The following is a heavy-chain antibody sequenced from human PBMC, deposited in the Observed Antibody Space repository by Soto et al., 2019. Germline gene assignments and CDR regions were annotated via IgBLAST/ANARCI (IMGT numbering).Heavy chain of an antibody. CDR3: AREWGLLPYYVMNV. Sequence: SETLSLTCIVSGDSVTSGSYYWTWLRQPPGKGLEWIGYISYTGRTKYNPSLQSRVTISVDTSKNDFSLNLSSVTAADTAVYFCAREWGLLPYYVMNVWGHGTAVTVTS. J-gene: IGHJ6*02. CDR2: ISYTGRT. V-gene: IGHV4-61*03. CDR1: GDSVTSGSYY. D-gene: IGHD7-27*01.